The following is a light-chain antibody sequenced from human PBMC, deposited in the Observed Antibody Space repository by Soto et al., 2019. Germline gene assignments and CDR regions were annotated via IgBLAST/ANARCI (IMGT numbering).Light chain of an antibody. CDR2: DVS. CDR1: SSYVGLYNY. V-gene: IGLV2-14*03. Sequence: QSVLTQPASVSGFPGQSITISCTGTSSYVGLYNYVSWYQQHPGKAPKLMIYDVSKRPSGLSNRFSGSKSGNTASLTISGLQAEDEADYYCSSYTSSSTYVFGTGTKVTVL. J-gene: IGLJ1*01. CDR3: SSYTSSSTYV.